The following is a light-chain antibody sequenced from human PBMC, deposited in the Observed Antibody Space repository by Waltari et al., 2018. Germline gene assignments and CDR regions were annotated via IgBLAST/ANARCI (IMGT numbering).Light chain of an antibody. CDR3: QTWGTGVQV. Sequence: QLAVTQSPSASASLGASVKLTCTLSSGHSSYSIAWHQQQPARGPRFLMKINNDGSRIRGDGLSDRVSGSSSGAERYLTISSRQSEDEADYYCQTWGTGVQVFGGGTRVTVL. CDR1: SGHSSYS. CDR2: INNDGSR. V-gene: IGLV4-69*01. J-gene: IGLJ3*02.